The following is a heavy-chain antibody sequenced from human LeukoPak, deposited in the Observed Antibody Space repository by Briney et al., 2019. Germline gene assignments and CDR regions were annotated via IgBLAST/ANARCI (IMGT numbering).Heavy chain of an antibody. CDR3: ARDTNPYYYGSGSSY. Sequence: SVKVSCKASGGTFSSSAISWVRQAPGQGLEWMGGIIPIFGTANYAQKFQGRVTITADESTSTAYMELSSLRSEDTAVYYCARDTNPYYYGSGSSYWGQGTLVTVSS. V-gene: IGHV1-69*13. CDR1: GGTFSSSA. J-gene: IGHJ4*02. D-gene: IGHD3-10*01. CDR2: IIPIFGTA.